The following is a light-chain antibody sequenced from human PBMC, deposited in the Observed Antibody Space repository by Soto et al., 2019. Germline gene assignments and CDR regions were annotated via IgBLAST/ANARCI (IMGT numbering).Light chain of an antibody. CDR3: QQYDSPLLT. Sequence: DIQMTQSPSSLSASVGDRVTITCQASRDISTYLNWYQQKPGKAPKLLIYAASDLETGAPSRFSGSGSGTDFTLTISSLQPEDFATYYCQQYDSPLLTFGGGTKVEIK. J-gene: IGKJ4*01. CDR1: RDISTY. V-gene: IGKV1-33*01. CDR2: AAS.